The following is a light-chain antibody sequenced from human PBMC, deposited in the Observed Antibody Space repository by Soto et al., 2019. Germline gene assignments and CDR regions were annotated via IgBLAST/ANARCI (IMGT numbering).Light chain of an antibody. CDR2: AAS. J-gene: IGKJ1*01. CDR3: PQYVNYPWA. CDR1: QGIRDD. V-gene: IGKV1-6*01. Sequence: IHMTHSPSSLYPFIVDRVTITCGAGQGIRDDLGWYQQKPGKAPKLLIYAASTLQSGVPSRFSGSGSGTDFILTISSLEPEDFAAYYCPQYVNYPWAFGQGTKADIK.